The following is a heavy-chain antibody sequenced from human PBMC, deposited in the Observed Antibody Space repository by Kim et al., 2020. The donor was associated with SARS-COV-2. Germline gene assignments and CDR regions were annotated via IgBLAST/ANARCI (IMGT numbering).Heavy chain of an antibody. CDR1: GYSFTSYW. V-gene: IGHV5-10-1*01. J-gene: IGHJ6*02. D-gene: IGHD3-10*01. CDR3: ASGIPPAGSLVDSPPDV. CDR2: IDPSDSYT. Sequence: GESLKISCKGSGYSFTSYWISWVRQMPGKGLEWMGRIDPSDSYTNYSPSFQGHVTISADKSISTAYLQWSSLKASDTAMYYCASGIPPAGSLVDSPPDVWGQGTTVTVSS.